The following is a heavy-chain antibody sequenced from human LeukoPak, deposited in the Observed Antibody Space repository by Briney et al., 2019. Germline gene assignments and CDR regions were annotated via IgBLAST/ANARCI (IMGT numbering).Heavy chain of an antibody. Sequence: SETLSLTCTVSGGSISSYYWSWIRQPPGKGLEWIGYIYYSGSTNYNPSLKSRVTISVDTSKNQFSLKLSSVTAADTAVYYCAGGDGRYYFDYWGQGTLVTVSS. CDR3: AGGDGRYYFDY. V-gene: IGHV4-59*01. J-gene: IGHJ4*02. D-gene: IGHD3-16*01. CDR1: GGSISSYY. CDR2: IYYSGST.